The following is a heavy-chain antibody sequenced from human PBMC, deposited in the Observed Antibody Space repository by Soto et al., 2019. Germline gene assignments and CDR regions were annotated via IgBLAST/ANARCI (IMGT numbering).Heavy chain of an antibody. V-gene: IGHV3-21*01. D-gene: IGHD2-2*01. CDR2: ISSSSSYI. CDR1: GFTFSSYS. CDR3: ARETGWSSTSLYYYYGMDV. J-gene: IGHJ6*02. Sequence: PGGSLRLSCAASGFTFSSYSMNWVRQAPGKGLEWVSSISSSSSYIYYADSVKGRFTISRDNAKNSLYLQMNSLRAEDTAVYYCARETGWSSTSLYYYYGMDVWGQGTTVTAP.